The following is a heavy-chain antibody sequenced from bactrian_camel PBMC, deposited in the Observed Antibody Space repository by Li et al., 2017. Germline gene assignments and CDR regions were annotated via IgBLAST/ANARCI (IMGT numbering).Heavy chain of an antibody. Sequence: VQLVESGGDSVEAGGSLTLSCVVSGHFNTKYCLGWFRQDPGKQRVGVAVISAGGGSITYADSVKGRFTLSQDNAKNMLYLQMNSLKPEDTAMYYCAAGPPYVCYSDSWSLAAGFGIWGQGTQVTVS. CDR3: AAGPPYVCYSDSWSLAAGFGI. CDR1: GHFNTKYC. CDR2: ISAGGGSI. V-gene: IGHV3S53*01. D-gene: IGHD1*01. J-gene: IGHJ6*01.